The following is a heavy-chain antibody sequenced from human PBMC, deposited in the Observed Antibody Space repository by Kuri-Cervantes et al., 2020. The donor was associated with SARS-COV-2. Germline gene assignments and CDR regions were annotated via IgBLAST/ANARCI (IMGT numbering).Heavy chain of an antibody. CDR1: HEPLYSSSHF. CDR3: VRDHDYGSRNKFDF. CDR2: VFYSGTT. D-gene: IGHD6-13*01. J-gene: IGHJ4*02. Sequence: SETLSLTCTVSHEPLYSSSHFWGWIRQSPGKGLEWIGNVFYSGTTYYNPSLQSRVTVSVDLSKNQFSLSLQSVTAADTAVYYCVRDHDYGSRNKFDFWGPGALVTVSS. V-gene: IGHV4-39*02.